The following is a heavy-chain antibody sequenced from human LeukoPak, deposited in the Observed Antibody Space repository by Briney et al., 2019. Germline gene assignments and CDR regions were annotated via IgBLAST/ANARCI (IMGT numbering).Heavy chain of an antibody. V-gene: IGHV4-30-4*08. CDR3: ARSGGVRGHYFDY. CDR2: IHYSGST. J-gene: IGHJ4*02. Sequence: SETLSLTCTVSGGSISSGDYYWSWIRQPPGQGLGWIGYIHYSGSTYYNPSLNSRVTISVDTSKNQFSLKLTSVTAADTAVYYCARSGGVRGHYFDYWGQGTLVTVSS. D-gene: IGHD3-10*01. CDR1: GGSISSGDYY.